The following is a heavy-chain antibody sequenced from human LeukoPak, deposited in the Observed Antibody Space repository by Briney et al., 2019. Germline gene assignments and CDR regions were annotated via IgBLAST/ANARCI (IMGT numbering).Heavy chain of an antibody. Sequence: SIRQPPGKGLEWFSLIIKDGGRTYFADFVKGRFTISRDNSKNSLYLQMNSLRAEDTALYYWAREGPIAVAGYFDYWGQGSLVTVSS. D-gene: IGHD6-19*01. CDR2: IIKDGGRT. V-gene: IGHV3-43*02. CDR3: AREGPIAVAGYFDY. J-gene: IGHJ4*02.